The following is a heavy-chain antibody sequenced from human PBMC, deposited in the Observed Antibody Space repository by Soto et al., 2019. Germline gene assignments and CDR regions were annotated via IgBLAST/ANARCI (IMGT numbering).Heavy chain of an antibody. CDR1: GGTFSSYT. CDR3: ERRDGYASGFDP. CDR2: IIPILGIA. V-gene: IGHV1-69*02. J-gene: IGHJ5*02. D-gene: IGHD5-12*01. Sequence: QVQLVQSGAEVKKPGSSVKVSCKASGGTFSSYTISWVRQAPGQGLEWMGRIIPILGIANYAQKFQGRVTITADKSTSTAYMELSSLRSEDTAVYYCERRDGYASGFDPWGQGTLVTVSS.